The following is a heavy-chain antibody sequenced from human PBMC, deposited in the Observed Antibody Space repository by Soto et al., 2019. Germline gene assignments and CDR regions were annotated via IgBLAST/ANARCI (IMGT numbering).Heavy chain of an antibody. CDR2: IRGKTDNYAT. CDR1: GLFCSGSD. Sequence: EAQLVESGGDLVQPGGSLKLSCAASGLFCSGSDIHWVRQDSCKGLEWIASIRGKTDNYATIYAASVKGRFISSRDDSKSTAYREMTSINPENTGVYYCAGLHRRCDPRGQGTLVTV. CDR3: AGLHRRCDP. J-gene: IGHJ5*02. D-gene: IGHD6-13*01. V-gene: IGHV3-73*02.